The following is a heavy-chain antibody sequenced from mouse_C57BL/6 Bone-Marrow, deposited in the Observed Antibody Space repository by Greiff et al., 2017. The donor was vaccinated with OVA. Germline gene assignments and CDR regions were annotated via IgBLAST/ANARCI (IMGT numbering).Heavy chain of an antibody. Sequence: QVQLQQPGAELVRPGSSVKLSCKASGYTFTSYWMDWVKQRPGQGLEWIGNIYPSDSETHYNQKFKDKATLTVDKSSSTAYMQLSSLTSEDSAVYYCARSRYGYDRYFDVWGTGTTVTVSS. CDR3: ARSRYGYDRYFDV. CDR1: GYTFTSYW. CDR2: IYPSDSET. V-gene: IGHV1-61*01. D-gene: IGHD2-2*01. J-gene: IGHJ1*03.